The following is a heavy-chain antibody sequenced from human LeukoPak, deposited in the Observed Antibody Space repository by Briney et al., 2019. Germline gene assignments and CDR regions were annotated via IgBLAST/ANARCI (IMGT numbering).Heavy chain of an antibody. Sequence: GGSLRLSCAASGFTFSSYAMHWVRQAPGKGLEWVAVVSYDGSNKYYADSVKGRFTISRDNSKNTLYLQMNSLRAEDTAVYYCARDRGEAARPRIYFDYWGQGTLVTVSS. CDR2: VSYDGSNK. CDR1: GFTFSSYA. CDR3: ARDRGEAARPRIYFDY. D-gene: IGHD6-6*01. J-gene: IGHJ4*02. V-gene: IGHV3-30*04.